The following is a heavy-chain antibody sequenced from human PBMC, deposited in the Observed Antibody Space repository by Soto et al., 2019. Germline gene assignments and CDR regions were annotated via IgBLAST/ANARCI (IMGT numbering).Heavy chain of an antibody. Sequence: PGGSLRLSCAASGFTFSSYAMHWVRQAPGKGLEYVSAISSNGGSTYYANSVKGRFTISRDNSKNTLYLQMGSLRAEDMAVYYCARAGNYYDSRGEDAFDIWGQGTMVTVSS. D-gene: IGHD3-22*01. CDR2: ISSNGGST. CDR1: GFTFSSYA. J-gene: IGHJ3*02. CDR3: ARAGNYYDSRGEDAFDI. V-gene: IGHV3-64*01.